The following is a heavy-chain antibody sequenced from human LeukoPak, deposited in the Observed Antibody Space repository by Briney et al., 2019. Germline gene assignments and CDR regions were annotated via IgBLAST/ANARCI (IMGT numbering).Heavy chain of an antibody. CDR1: GGSFSGYY. J-gene: IGHJ4*02. CDR2: INHSGST. V-gene: IGHV4-34*01. CDR3: ARIRRGAAASDY. D-gene: IGHD6-13*01. Sequence: SETLSLTYAVYGGSFSGYYWSWIRQPPGKGLEWIGEINHSGSTNYNPSLKSRVTISVDTSKNQFSLKLSSVTAADTAVYYCARIRRGAAASDYWGQGTLVTVSS.